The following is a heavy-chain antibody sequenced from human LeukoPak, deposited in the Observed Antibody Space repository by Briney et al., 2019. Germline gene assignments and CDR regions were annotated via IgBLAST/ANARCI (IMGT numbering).Heavy chain of an antibody. V-gene: IGHV4-34*01. CDR3: ARHLASPWFVKLSLWNY. D-gene: IGHD3-10*01. Sequence: NPSETLSLTCAVYGGSLSGYQWSWIRQPPGKGLEWIGEINHSGTTDYNPSLKSRVTISMDTSKNQFSLKLSSVTGADTAVYYCARHLASPWFVKLSLWNYWGQGTLVTVSS. J-gene: IGHJ4*02. CDR1: GGSLSGYQ. CDR2: INHSGTT.